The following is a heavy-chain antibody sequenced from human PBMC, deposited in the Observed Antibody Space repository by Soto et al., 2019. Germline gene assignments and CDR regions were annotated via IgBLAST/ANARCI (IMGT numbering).Heavy chain of an antibody. CDR3: ARGPQNVYSSDQAIFDSAGLDV. J-gene: IGHJ6*01. CDR1: GYTFTNYY. Sequence: QVHLVQSGAEVQKPGASVKVSCQAFGYTFTNYYMHWVRQAPGQGLEWLAMINPGDGTTYGQNFQGRVSMTSSTSTSTVFMEIKSLKYEDTAIYYCARGPQNVYSSDQAIFDSAGLDVWGRGTPVTVSS. V-gene: IGHV1-46*01. D-gene: IGHD6-25*01. CDR2: INPGDGT.